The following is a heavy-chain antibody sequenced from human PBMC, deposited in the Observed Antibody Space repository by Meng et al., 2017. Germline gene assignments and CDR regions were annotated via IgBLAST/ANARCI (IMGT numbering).Heavy chain of an antibody. CDR2: INSDGSST. Sequence: EVQLVVSGGGLVQPGGSLRLSCAASGFTFSSYWMHWVRQAPGKGLVWVSRINSDGSSTSYADSLKGQFTISRDNAKNTLYLQMNSLRAEDMAVYYCARGLSTTYWYFDLWGRGTLVTVSS. D-gene: IGHD2/OR15-2a*01. V-gene: IGHV3/OR16-13*01. J-gene: IGHJ2*01. CDR1: GFTFSSYW. CDR3: ARGLSTTYWYFDL.